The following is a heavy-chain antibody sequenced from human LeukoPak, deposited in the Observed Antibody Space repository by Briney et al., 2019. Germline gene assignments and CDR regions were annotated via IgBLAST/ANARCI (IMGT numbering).Heavy chain of an antibody. CDR1: GFTFSSYA. CDR2: ISGSGGTT. Sequence: GGSLRLSCAASGFTFSSYAMSWVRQAPGKGLEWVSAISGSGGTTFYADSLKGRFTISRDNAKNSLYLQMNSLTAEDTAIYYCARSLRVAVAASYWGQGTLVTVSS. D-gene: IGHD6-19*01. V-gene: IGHV3-23*01. CDR3: ARSLRVAVAASY. J-gene: IGHJ4*02.